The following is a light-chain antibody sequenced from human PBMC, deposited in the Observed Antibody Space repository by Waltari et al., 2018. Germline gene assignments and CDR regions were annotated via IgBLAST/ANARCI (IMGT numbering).Light chain of an antibody. Sequence: SYVLTQPPSVSAAPGNTARITCAGTPVGSKGVHWYQPRPGQAPVPVVSDDDDRPSGTPERLSGSRSGDTATLTLRTVEAGDEADYYCQVWDSDDDYWVFGGGTTLTVL. J-gene: IGLJ3*02. CDR2: DDD. CDR3: QVWDSDDDYWV. V-gene: IGLV3-21*03. CDR1: PVGSKG.